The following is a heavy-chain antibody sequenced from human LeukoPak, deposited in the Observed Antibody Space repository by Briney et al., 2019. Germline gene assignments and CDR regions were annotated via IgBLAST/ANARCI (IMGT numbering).Heavy chain of an antibody. CDR2: IYYSGST. CDR1: GGSISSYY. V-gene: IGHV4-59*01. CDR3: ASAGYGYSYGYYYGMDV. J-gene: IGHJ6*02. Sequence: TSETLSLTCTVSGGSISSYYWSWIRQPPGKGLEWIGYIYYSGSTNYNPSLKSRVTISVDTSKNQFSLKLSSVTAADTAVYYCASAGYGYSYGYYYGMDVWGQGTTVTVSS. D-gene: IGHD5-18*01.